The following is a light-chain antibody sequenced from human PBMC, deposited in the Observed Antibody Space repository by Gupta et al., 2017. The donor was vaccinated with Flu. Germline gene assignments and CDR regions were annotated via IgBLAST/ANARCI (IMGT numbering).Light chain of an antibody. CDR2: RAG. J-gene: IGKJ1*01. CDR3: EYYTTEWT. V-gene: IGKV1-5*03. CDR1: QNIKTW. Sequence: PSTLSVSVADSVTITCRASQNIKTWLAWYQQKPVKAPRLLMYRAGRCIHGVPWRSSRPGTGTEFTRTRHRRQPDDFASYYGEYYTTEWTFGQGTKMEVK.